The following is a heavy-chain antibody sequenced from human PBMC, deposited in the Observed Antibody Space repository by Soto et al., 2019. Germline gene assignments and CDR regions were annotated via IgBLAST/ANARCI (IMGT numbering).Heavy chain of an antibody. CDR3: ARADTAMVNFDY. Sequence: AASVKVSCKASGYTFTGYYMHWVRQAPGQGLEWMGWINPNSGGTNYAQKFQGRVTMTRDTSISTAYMELSRLRSDDTAVYYCARADTAMVNFDYWGQGTLVTVSS. J-gene: IGHJ4*02. CDR2: INPNSGGT. CDR1: GYTFTGYY. D-gene: IGHD5-18*01. V-gene: IGHV1-2*02.